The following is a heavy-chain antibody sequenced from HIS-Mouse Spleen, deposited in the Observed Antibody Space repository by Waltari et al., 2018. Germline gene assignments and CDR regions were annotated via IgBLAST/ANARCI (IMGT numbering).Heavy chain of an antibody. CDR2: IYSGGST. Sequence: DVQLVETGGGLIQPGGSLRPYCAASGFSVSSNYMTWVRQAPGKGLDWVSVIYSGGSTYYADSVKGRFTISRDNSKNTLYLQMNSLRAEDTAVYYCARHYYYGSGSYYFDYWGQGTLVTVSS. V-gene: IGHV3-53*02. CDR1: GFSVSSNY. D-gene: IGHD3-10*01. CDR3: ARHYYYGSGSYYFDY. J-gene: IGHJ4*02.